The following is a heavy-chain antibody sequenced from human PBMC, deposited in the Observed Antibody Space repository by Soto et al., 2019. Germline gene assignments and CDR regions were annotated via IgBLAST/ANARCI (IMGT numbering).Heavy chain of an antibody. J-gene: IGHJ4*02. V-gene: IGHV4-59*01. CDR3: ARGGNRYSNVASGVGGFDY. Sequence: LSLTCTVSGASISSSYWSWIRQSPGKGLEWIGYVYHTGSTNYNPSLKSRVTISLDTSKSQFSLNLTSLTTADTAVYFCARGGNRYSNVASGVGGFDYWGQGSLVTV. CDR2: VYHTGST. CDR1: GASISSSY. D-gene: IGHD5-12*01.